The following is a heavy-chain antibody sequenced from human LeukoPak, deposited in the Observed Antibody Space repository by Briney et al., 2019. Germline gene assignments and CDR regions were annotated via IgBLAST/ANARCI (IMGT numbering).Heavy chain of an antibody. Sequence: VASVKVSCKASGYTFTSYGISWVRQAPGQGLEWMRWISAYNGNTNYAQKLQGRVTMTTDTSTSTAYMELRSLRSDDTALYYCAKDLGYSDYYGMDVWGQGTTVTVSS. J-gene: IGHJ6*02. CDR3: AKDLGYSDYYGMDV. V-gene: IGHV1-18*01. CDR2: ISAYNGNT. CDR1: GYTFTSYG. D-gene: IGHD3-22*01.